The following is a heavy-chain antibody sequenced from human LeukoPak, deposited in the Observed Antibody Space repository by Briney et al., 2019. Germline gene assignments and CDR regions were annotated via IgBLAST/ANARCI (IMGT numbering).Heavy chain of an antibody. CDR2: ISSSTI. V-gene: IGHV3-48*04. CDR1: GFTFSSYS. Sequence: GGSLRLSCAASGFTFSSYSMNWVRQAPGKGLEWVSYISSSTIYYADSVKGRFTISRDNAKNSLYLQMNSLRAEDTAVYYCARTRVGATAKGAFDIWGQGTMVTVSS. D-gene: IGHD1-26*01. J-gene: IGHJ3*02. CDR3: ARTRVGATAKGAFDI.